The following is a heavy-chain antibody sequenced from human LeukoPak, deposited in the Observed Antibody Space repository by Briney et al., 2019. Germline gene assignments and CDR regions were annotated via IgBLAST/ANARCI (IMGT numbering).Heavy chain of an antibody. V-gene: IGHV3-7*01. D-gene: IGHD3-10*01. CDR2: IKQDGSEK. J-gene: IGHJ4*02. Sequence: GGSLRLSCAASGFTFSSYWMSWVRQAPGKGLEWVANIKQDGSEKFYVDSVEGRFTISRDNTKNSLYLQMNSLRAEDSAVYYCAREFGGFDCWGQGTLVTVSS. CDR3: AREFGGFDC. CDR1: GFTFSSYW.